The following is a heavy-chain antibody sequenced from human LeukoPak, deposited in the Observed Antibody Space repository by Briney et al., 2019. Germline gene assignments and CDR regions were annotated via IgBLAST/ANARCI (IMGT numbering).Heavy chain of an antibody. CDR3: AGYCSSTSCYTHYYFDY. Sequence: GGPLGLSCAASGFTFSSYAMSWVRQAPGKGLEWVSAISGSGGSTYYADSVKGRFTISRDNSKNTLYLQMNSLRAEDTAVYYCAGYCSSTSCYTHYYFDYWGQGTLVTVSS. CDR2: ISGSGGST. D-gene: IGHD2-2*02. V-gene: IGHV3-23*01. J-gene: IGHJ4*02. CDR1: GFTFSSYA.